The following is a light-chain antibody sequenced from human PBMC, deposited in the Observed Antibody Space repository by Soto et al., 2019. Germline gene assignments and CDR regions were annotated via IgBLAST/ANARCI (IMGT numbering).Light chain of an antibody. CDR1: QTINLY. J-gene: IGKJ4*01. V-gene: IGKV1-39*01. Sequence: IQMTQSPAALSASVGNIVTLTCRASQTINLYLNWYQQKPGMAPKLLIHAAYSLKSGVPSRFSGSGSGSDFTLTITGLQPEDVATYYCQHSVSNPLTFGGGTKVDIK. CDR2: AAY. CDR3: QHSVSNPLT.